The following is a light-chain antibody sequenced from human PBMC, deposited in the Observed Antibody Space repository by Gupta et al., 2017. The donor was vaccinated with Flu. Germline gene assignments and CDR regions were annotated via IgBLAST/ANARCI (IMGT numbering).Light chain of an antibody. CDR1: NIGSKN. CDR2: RDS. J-gene: IGLJ3*02. Sequence: SYELTQPLSVSVALGQTARITCGGNNIGSKNVPWYQQKPGQAPMLLIYRDSNRPSGIPERFSGSNSGNTATLTISRAQAGDEADYYCQVWDSSTASWVFGGGTKLTVL. V-gene: IGLV3-9*01. CDR3: QVWDSSTASWV.